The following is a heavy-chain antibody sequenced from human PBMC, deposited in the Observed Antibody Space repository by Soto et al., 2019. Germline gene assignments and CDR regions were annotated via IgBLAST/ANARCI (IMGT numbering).Heavy chain of an antibody. CDR1: GYTFTSYG. J-gene: IGHJ3*02. CDR2: ISAYNGNT. V-gene: IGHV1-18*01. Sequence: VSCKASGYTFTSYGISWVRQAPGQGLEWMGLISAYNGNTNYAQKLQGRVTMTTDTSTSTAYMELRSLRSDDKAVYYCEREDYYDSSGYSGNDAFDIWGQGTMVTVSS. D-gene: IGHD3-22*01. CDR3: EREDYYDSSGYSGNDAFDI.